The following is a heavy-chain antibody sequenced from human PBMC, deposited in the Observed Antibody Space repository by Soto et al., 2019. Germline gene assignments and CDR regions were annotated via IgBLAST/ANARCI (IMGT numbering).Heavy chain of an antibody. J-gene: IGHJ4*02. CDR2: ISYDGSKK. V-gene: IGHV3-30*18. D-gene: IGHD3-10*01. Sequence: GGSLRLSCAASGFTFSSYGMHWVRQAPGKGLEWVAVISYDGSKKYYADSVKGRFTISRDNSKKTLYLQMNSLRAEDTAVYYCAKDKASITMFRGAQAPDYWGQGTLVTVSS. CDR3: AKDKASITMFRGAQAPDY. CDR1: GFTFSSYG.